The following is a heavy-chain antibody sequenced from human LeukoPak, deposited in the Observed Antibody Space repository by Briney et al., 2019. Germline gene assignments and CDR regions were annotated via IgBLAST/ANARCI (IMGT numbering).Heavy chain of an antibody. CDR3: AKGGGGRLIYYYYMDV. CDR1: GFTFDNYG. D-gene: IGHD3-16*01. J-gene: IGHJ6*03. CDR2: VNWNGGST. Sequence: GGSLRLSCAASGFTFDNYGMTWVRQVPGKGLEWVSGVNWNGGSTGYADSVKGRFTISRDNAKNSLYLQMNSLRAEDMALYYCAKGGGGRLIYYYYMDVWGKGTTVTVSS. V-gene: IGHV3-20*04.